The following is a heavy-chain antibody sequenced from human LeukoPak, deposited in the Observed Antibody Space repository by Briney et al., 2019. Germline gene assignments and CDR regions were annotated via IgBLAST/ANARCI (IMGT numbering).Heavy chain of an antibody. CDR2: IYSGGST. CDR3: ARGYSSSWYWGALDY. V-gene: IGHV3-NL1*01. CDR1: GFTFSSYG. J-gene: IGHJ4*02. D-gene: IGHD6-13*01. Sequence: GGSLRLSCAASGFTFSSYGMHWVRQAPGKGLEWVSVIYSGGSTYYADSVKGRFTISRDNSKNTLYLQMNSLRAEDTAVYYCARGYSSSWYWGALDYWGQGTLVTVSS.